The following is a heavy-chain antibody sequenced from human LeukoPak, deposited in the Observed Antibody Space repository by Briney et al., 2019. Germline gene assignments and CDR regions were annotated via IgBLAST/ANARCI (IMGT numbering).Heavy chain of an antibody. V-gene: IGHV4-59*11. CDR2: IYYSGST. CDR3: ARDRSGYDSQPFDY. CDR1: GGSISSHY. Sequence: SETLSLTCTVSGGSISSHYWSWIRQPPGKGLEWIGYIYYSGSTNYNPSLKSRVTISVDTSKNQFSLKLSSVTAADTAVYYCARDRSGYDSQPFDYWGQGTLVTVSS. J-gene: IGHJ4*02. D-gene: IGHD5-12*01.